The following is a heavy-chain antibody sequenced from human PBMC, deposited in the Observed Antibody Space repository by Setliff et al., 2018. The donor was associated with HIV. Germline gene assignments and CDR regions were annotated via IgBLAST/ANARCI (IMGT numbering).Heavy chain of an antibody. J-gene: IGHJ6*02. CDR3: VRERRRSPLSYGLDV. CDR1: GDYISSGGYY. CDR2: IYYNGRT. Sequence: SETLSLTCTVSGDYISSGGYYWNWIRQYPVKGLEWIGHIYYNGRTLFNPALGTRLNMSVDTSENQFSLHLNSVTAADTAVYYCVRERRRSPLSYGLDVWGQGTTVTVSS. V-gene: IGHV4-31*03.